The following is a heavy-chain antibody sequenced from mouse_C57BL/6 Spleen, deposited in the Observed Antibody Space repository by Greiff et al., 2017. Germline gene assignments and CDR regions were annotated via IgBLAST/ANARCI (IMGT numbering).Heavy chain of an antibody. D-gene: IGHD3-3*01. J-gene: IGHJ2*01. Sequence: QVQLQQPGAELVRPGSSVKLSCKASGYTFTSYWMHWVKQRPIQGLEWIGNIDPSDSDTHYNQKFKDKATLTVDKSSSTAYMQLSSLTSEDSAVYYCARDGDVGGYWGQGTTLTVSS. CDR2: IDPSDSDT. V-gene: IGHV1-52*01. CDR1: GYTFTSYW. CDR3: ARDGDVGGY.